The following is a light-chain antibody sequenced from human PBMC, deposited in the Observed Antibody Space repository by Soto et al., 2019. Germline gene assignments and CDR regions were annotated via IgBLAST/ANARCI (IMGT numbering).Light chain of an antibody. V-gene: IGLV1-44*01. CDR1: SPNNGSNT. CDR3: AAWDDSLNGVV. J-gene: IGLJ2*01. CDR2: GND. Sequence: QSVLTQPPSASGTPGRRVTISCSGSSPNNGSNTVNWYQQLPGTAPKLPIYGNDQRASGVPDRFSGSKSGTSASLAISGLQSEDEADYYCAAWDDSLNGVVFGGGTKVTVL.